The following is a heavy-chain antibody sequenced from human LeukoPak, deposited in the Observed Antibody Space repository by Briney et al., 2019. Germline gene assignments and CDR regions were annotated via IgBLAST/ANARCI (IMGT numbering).Heavy chain of an antibody. CDR3: ARVPSSSTSRYPLTGRGYYGMDV. J-gene: IGHJ6*02. V-gene: IGHV3-21*01. Sequence: GGSLRLSCVASGFTFNTYTMNWVRQAPGKGLEWVSSISSSSSYIYYADSVKGRFTISRDNAKNSLYLQMNSLRAEDTAVYYCARVPSSSTSRYPLTGRGYYGMDVWGQGTTVTVSS. CDR2: ISSSSSYI. CDR1: GFTFNTYT. D-gene: IGHD2-2*01.